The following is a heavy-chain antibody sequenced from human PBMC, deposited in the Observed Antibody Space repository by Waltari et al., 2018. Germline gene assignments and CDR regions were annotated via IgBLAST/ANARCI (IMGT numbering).Heavy chain of an antibody. V-gene: IGHV3-21*01. Sequence: EVQLVESGGGLVKPGGSLRLSCAASGFTFSSYSMNWVRQAPGKELEWVSSISSSSSYIYYAASVKGRFTISRDNAKNSLYLQMNSLRAEDTAVYYCARDRQLWLTLDYWGQGTLVTVSS. CDR1: GFTFSSYS. CDR2: ISSSSSYI. CDR3: ARDRQLWLTLDY. D-gene: IGHD5-18*01. J-gene: IGHJ4*02.